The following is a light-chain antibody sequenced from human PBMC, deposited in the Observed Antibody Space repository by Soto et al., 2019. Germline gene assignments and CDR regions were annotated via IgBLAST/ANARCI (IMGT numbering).Light chain of an antibody. J-gene: IGKJ3*01. V-gene: IGKV1-9*01. CDR2: GAS. CDR1: QGISSF. Sequence: IQLTQSPSSLSASVGARVTITCRASQGISSFLAWYQQKPGNAPNLLIYGASTLQTGVPSRFSGSGSGTDFTLTIGSLQPEDFATYYCQHLNTFPMSFGPGTKVDIK. CDR3: QHLNTFPMS.